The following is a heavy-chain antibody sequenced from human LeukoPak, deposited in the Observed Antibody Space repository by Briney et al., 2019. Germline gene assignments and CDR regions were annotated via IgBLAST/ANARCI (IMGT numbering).Heavy chain of an antibody. CDR1: GFNFSSYS. CDR2: ISSSSSYI. CDR3: AKPQQAFAAWGAFDV. Sequence: GGSLRLSCAASGFNFSSYSMNGVRQAPGKGLEWVSSISSSSSYIYYADSVKGRFTISRDNAKNSLYLQMNSLRAEDTAVYYCAKPQQAFAAWGAFDVWGQGTMVTVSS. V-gene: IGHV3-21*01. D-gene: IGHD3-16*01. J-gene: IGHJ3*01.